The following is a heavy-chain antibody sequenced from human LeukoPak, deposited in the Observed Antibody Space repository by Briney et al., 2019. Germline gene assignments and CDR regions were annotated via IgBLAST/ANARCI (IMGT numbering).Heavy chain of an antibody. J-gene: IGHJ3*02. CDR2: ISSGSSTI. D-gene: IGHD6-19*01. Sequence: PGGSLRLSCAASGFTFSSYSMNWVRQAPGKGLEWVSYISSGSSTIYYADSVKGRFTISRDNAKNSLYLQMNSLRAEDTAVYYCATDPGLAVAATDAFDIWGQGTMVTVSS. CDR3: ATDPGLAVAATDAFDI. CDR1: GFTFSSYS. V-gene: IGHV3-48*04.